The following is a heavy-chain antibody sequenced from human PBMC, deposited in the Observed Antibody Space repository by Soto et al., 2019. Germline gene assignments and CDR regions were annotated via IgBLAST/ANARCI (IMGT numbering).Heavy chain of an antibody. V-gene: IGHV3-30-3*01. J-gene: IGHJ4*02. Sequence: GGSLRLSCAASGFTFSSYAMHWFRQAPGKGLEWVAVISYDGSNKYYADSVKGRFTISRDNSKNTLYLQMNSLRAEDTAVYYCARDELMITFGGVIVTASYYFDYWGQGTLVTVSS. CDR2: ISYDGSNK. D-gene: IGHD3-16*02. CDR3: ARDELMITFGGVIVTASYYFDY. CDR1: GFTFSSYA.